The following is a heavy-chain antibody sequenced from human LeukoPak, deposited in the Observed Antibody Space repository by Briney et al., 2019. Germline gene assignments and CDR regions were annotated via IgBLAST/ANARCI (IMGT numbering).Heavy chain of an antibody. CDR2: ISSNGGST. D-gene: IGHD3-10*01. J-gene: IGHJ3*02. CDR1: GFTFSSYA. Sequence: TGGSLRLSCAASGFTFSSYAMHWVRQAPGKGLEYVSAISSNGGSTYYANSVKGRFTISRDNSKNTLYLQMGSLRAEDMAVYYCAREIGDRPGAFDIWGQGTMVTVSS. V-gene: IGHV3-64*01. CDR3: AREIGDRPGAFDI.